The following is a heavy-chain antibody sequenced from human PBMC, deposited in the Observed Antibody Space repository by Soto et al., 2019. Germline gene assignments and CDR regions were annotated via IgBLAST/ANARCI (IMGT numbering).Heavy chain of an antibody. CDR3: ARPYYDILTGYQTDAFDI. CDR1: GFTFRDFD. V-gene: IGHV3-30*03. Sequence: PGGSLRLSCEASGFTFRDFDMHWVRQAPGKGLEWVAGISFDGNKKIYADSVKGRFTISRDNAKNSLYLQMNSLRAEDTALYYCARPYYDILTGYQTDAFDIWGQGTMVTVSS. D-gene: IGHD3-9*01. J-gene: IGHJ3*02. CDR2: ISFDGNKK.